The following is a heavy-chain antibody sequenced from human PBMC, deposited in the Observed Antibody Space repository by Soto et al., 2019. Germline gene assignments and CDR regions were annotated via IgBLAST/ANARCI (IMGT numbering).Heavy chain of an antibody. V-gene: IGHV1-18*04. CDR1: GYTFTDYG. CDR2: ISTWRDDK. D-gene: IGHD5-12*01. CDR3: ARLNSAYAVDY. J-gene: IGHJ4*02. Sequence: ASVNVSCKASGYTFTDYGFSWVRQAPGQRPEWMGWISTWRDDKRDTHKFRDRVTMTTDTSTSTAYLELRSLRSDDTAVYYCARLNSAYAVDYWGQGTLVTVSS.